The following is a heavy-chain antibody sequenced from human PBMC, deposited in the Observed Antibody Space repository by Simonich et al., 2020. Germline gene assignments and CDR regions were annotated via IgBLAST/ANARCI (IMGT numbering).Heavy chain of an antibody. D-gene: IGHD1-1*01. V-gene: IGHV1-18*01. J-gene: IGHJ3*02. CDR3: ARSTTGTTAFDI. CDR1: GYTFTSYG. Sequence: QVQLVQSGAEVKKPGASVKVSCKASGYTFTSYGISWGRQAPGQGLEWMGWTSAYNGNTNYAQKLQGRVHMTTDTSTSTAYMELRSLRADDTAVYYCARSTTGTTAFDIWGQGTMVTVSS. CDR2: TSAYNGNT.